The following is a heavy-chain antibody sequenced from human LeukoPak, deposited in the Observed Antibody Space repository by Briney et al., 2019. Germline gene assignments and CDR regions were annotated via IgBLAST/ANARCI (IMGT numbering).Heavy chain of an antibody. V-gene: IGHV3-30*04. CDR1: GFTFSSYA. CDR3: ARDGQYCSSTSCYEFEGWFDP. Sequence: GGSLRLSCAASGFTFSSYAMHWVRQAPGKGLEWVAVISYDGSNKYYADSVKGRFTISRDNSKNTLYLKMNSLRAEDTAVYYCARDGQYCSSTSCYEFEGWFDPWGQGTLVTVSS. J-gene: IGHJ5*02. CDR2: ISYDGSNK. D-gene: IGHD2-2*01.